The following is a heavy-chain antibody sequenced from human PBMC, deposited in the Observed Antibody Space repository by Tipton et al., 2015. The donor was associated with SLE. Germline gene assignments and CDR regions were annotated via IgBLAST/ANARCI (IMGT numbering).Heavy chain of an antibody. D-gene: IGHD2-15*01. CDR2: LYYSGCT. Sequence: TLSLICTVSGGPISNYYWSRFRQPPGKGLYWIGYLYYSGCTNYNPSLKSRVTISVDTSKNQFSLKRSTVTAAVSTLYYWVRTAASGAEGWCIDLWGSGTLVTVSS. J-gene: IGHJ2*01. V-gene: IGHV4-59*01. CDR1: GGPISNYY. CDR3: VRTAASGAEGWCIDL.